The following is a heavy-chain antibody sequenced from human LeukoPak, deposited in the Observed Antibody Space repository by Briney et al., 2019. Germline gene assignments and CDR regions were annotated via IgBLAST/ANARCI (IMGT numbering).Heavy chain of an antibody. CDR1: GDSSSNHY. CDR3: ARDASNGYYFDY. D-gene: IGHD3-22*01. J-gene: IGHJ4*02. Sequence: PSETLSLTCTVSGDSSSNHYWSWIWQPPGKGLEWIGYIYYRGSTNYNPSLKSRVTISVDTSKNQLSLKLTSVTTADTAVYYCARDASNGYYFDYWGQGILVTVSS. CDR2: IYYRGST. V-gene: IGHV4-59*11.